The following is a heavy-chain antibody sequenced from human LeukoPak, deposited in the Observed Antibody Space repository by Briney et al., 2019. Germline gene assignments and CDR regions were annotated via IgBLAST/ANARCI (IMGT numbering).Heavy chain of an antibody. D-gene: IGHD4-17*01. V-gene: IGHV3-30-3*01. Sequence: GGSLRLSCAASGFTFSSYAMHWVRQAPGKGLEWVAVISYDGSDKYYADSVKGRFTISRDNSKNTLYLQMNSLRAEDTAVYYCARVSGYGDYYFDYWGQGTLVTVSS. J-gene: IGHJ4*02. CDR1: GFTFSSYA. CDR2: ISYDGSDK. CDR3: ARVSGYGDYYFDY.